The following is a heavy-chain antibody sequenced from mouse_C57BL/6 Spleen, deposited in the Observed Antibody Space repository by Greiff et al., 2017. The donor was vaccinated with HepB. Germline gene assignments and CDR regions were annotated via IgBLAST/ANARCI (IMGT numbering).Heavy chain of an antibody. CDR3: ARKRIKGAMDY. CDR2: IYPGDGDT. Sequence: VMLVESGAELVKPGASVKISCKASGYAFSSYWMNWVKQRPGKGLEWIGQIYPGDGDTNYNGKFKGKATLTADKSSSTAYMQLSSLTSEDSAVYFCARKRIKGAMDYWGQGTSVTVSS. J-gene: IGHJ4*01. V-gene: IGHV1-80*01. D-gene: IGHD2-4*01. CDR1: GYAFSSYW.